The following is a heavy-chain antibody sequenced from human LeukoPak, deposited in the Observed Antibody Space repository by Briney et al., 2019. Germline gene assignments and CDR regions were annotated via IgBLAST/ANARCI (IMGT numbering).Heavy chain of an antibody. Sequence: SQTLSLTCDISGDSVSSNSAAWNWIRQSPSRGLEWLGRTYYRSKWYNDYAVSVQSRIIINPDTSKNQFSLQVNSVTPEDTAVYYCARGTRYSSGWTFDYWGQGTLVTVPP. CDR3: ARGTRYSSGWTFDY. CDR2: TYYRSKWYN. V-gene: IGHV6-1*01. D-gene: IGHD6-19*01. CDR1: GDSVSSNSAA. J-gene: IGHJ4*02.